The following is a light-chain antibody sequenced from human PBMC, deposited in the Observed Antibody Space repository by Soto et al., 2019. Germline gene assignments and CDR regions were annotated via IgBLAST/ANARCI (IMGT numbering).Light chain of an antibody. J-gene: IGKJ1*01. CDR1: QSVSGF. CDR3: QQYGSSPRT. CDR2: DSS. V-gene: IGKV3-20*01. Sequence: DIVFTQSPVTLSLSPGQSATLSCRASQSVSGFLAWYQHKPGQPPRLLIYDSSHRATGIPARFSGSWSGTDFTLTISRLEPEDFAVYYCQQYGSSPRTFGQGTKVDIK.